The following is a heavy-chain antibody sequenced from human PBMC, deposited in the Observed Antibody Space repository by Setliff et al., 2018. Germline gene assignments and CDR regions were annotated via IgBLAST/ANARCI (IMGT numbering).Heavy chain of an antibody. CDR2: ISYDGSNK. Sequence: SLRLSCAASGFTFSSYAMHWVRQAPGKGLEWVAVISYDGSNKYYADSVKGRFTISRDNSKNTLYLQMGSLRPEDTAVHYCARDQPGPYYNFWSGVPEPWGQGTLVTVSS. CDR3: ARDQPGPYYNFWSGVPEP. CDR1: GFTFSSYA. D-gene: IGHD3-3*01. V-gene: IGHV3-30*15. J-gene: IGHJ4*02.